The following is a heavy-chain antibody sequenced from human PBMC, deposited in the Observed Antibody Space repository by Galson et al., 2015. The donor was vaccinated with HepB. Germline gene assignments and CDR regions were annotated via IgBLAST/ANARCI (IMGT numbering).Heavy chain of an antibody. Sequence: SLRLSCAVSGFPFSSYGMHWVRQAPGKGLEWVAVISYDGSNKYYADSVKGRFTISRDNSKNTLYLQMNSLRAEDTAVYYCAKDERYFDWLGSNYFDYWGQGSLVIVSS. J-gene: IGHJ4*02. V-gene: IGHV3-30*18. CDR1: GFPFSSYG. CDR3: AKDERYFDWLGSNYFDY. CDR2: ISYDGSNK. D-gene: IGHD3-9*01.